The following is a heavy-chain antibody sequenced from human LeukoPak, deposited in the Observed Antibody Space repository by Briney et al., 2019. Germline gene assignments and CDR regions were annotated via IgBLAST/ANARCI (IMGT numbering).Heavy chain of an antibody. V-gene: IGHV3-33*01. CDR1: GFTFSSYG. J-gene: IGHJ4*02. D-gene: IGHD3-22*01. Sequence: GGSLRLSCAASGFTFSSYGMHWVRQAPGKGLEWVAVIWYDGSNKYYADSVKGRFTISRDNSKNTLYLQMNSLRAEDTAVYYCATHTTGYYSVDYWGLGTLVTVSS. CDR2: IWYDGSNK. CDR3: ATHTTGYYSVDY.